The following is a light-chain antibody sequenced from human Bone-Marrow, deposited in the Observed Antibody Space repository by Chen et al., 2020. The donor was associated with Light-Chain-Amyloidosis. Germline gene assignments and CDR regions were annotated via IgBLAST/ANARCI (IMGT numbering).Light chain of an antibody. CDR3: QQYGTSPLT. V-gene: IGKV3-20*01. J-gene: IGKJ4*01. CDR1: QTISSNY. Sequence: DIVLTQSPGTLSLSPGEGANLSCRASQTISSNYLTWYQQKFGQAPRLLIYGSSSRATGIPDRFTGSGSGTDFTLTINRLDPEDFAMYYCQQYGTSPLTFGGGTKVEIK. CDR2: GSS.